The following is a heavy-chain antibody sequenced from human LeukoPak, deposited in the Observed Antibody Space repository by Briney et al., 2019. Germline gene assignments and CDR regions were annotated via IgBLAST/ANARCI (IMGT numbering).Heavy chain of an antibody. V-gene: IGHV3-7*01. CDR1: GFTFSSYW. D-gene: IGHD5-18*01. CDR2: IKQDGSEK. Sequence: SGGSLRLSCAASGFTFSSYWMSWVRQAPGKGLEWVANIKQDGSEKYYVDSVKGRFTISRDNAKNSLYLQMNSLRVEDTAVYFCARERNTAIVTAFDVWGQGTMVTVSS. J-gene: IGHJ3*01. CDR3: ARERNTAIVTAFDV.